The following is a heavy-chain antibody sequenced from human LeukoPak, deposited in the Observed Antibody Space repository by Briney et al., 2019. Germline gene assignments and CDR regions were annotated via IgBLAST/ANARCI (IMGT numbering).Heavy chain of an antibody. D-gene: IGHD1-1*01. CDR3: ARDGLQTRYNWNDEGRKNWLDP. Sequence: ASVTVSCTAFGFTFTGHYVQWVRQAPGQGLEWMGIINPSDGSTKYAQKFQGRVTMTGDTSTSTVYMELSSLRSEDTAVYFCARDGLQTRYNWNDEGRKNWLDPWGEGSLVSVSS. J-gene: IGHJ5*02. V-gene: IGHV1-46*01. CDR2: INPSDGST. CDR1: GFTFTGHY.